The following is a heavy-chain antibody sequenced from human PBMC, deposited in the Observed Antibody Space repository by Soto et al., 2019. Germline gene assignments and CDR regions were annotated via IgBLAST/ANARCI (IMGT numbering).Heavy chain of an antibody. Sequence: QVQLVQSGAEVKKPGASVKVSCKASGYTFTNYAMHWVRQAPGQRLEWMGWINAGNGNTKYSQKFQGRVTITRDTSASTAYMALSSLRSEDTAVYYCARGLGLYYFDYWGQGTLVTVSS. CDR1: GYTFTNYA. CDR2: INAGNGNT. V-gene: IGHV1-3*01. J-gene: IGHJ4*02. CDR3: ARGLGLYYFDY. D-gene: IGHD1-26*01.